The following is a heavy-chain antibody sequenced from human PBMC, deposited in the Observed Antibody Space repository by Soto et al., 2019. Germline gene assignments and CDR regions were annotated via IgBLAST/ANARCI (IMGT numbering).Heavy chain of an antibody. CDR1: GYTFTNSG. CDR2: ISTDNGNT. V-gene: IGHV1-18*01. J-gene: IGHJ6*02. Sequence: GASVKVSCKASGYTFTNSGISWVRQAPGQGLEWMGWISTDNGNTNYAQHLQGRVSMTTDTSTSTAYMDLRSLRSDDTAVYYCARGGSLWFGELSAYYYGMDVWG. CDR3: ARGGSLWFGELSAYYYGMDV. D-gene: IGHD3-10*01.